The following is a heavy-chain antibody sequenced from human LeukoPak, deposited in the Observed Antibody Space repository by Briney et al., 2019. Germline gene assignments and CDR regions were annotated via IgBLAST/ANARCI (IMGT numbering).Heavy chain of an antibody. CDR2: IYASGST. CDR3: ARDADLGLTAFDI. CDR1: GDSISNLNYY. V-gene: IGHV4-61*02. Sequence: SETLSLTCTVSGDSISNLNYYWSWIRQPAGKGLEWIGRIYASGSTNYNPSLKSRLTISVNTSKNQFSLKLISVTAADTAVYYCARDADLGLTAFDIWGQGTMVTVSS. D-gene: IGHD3-3*01. J-gene: IGHJ3*02.